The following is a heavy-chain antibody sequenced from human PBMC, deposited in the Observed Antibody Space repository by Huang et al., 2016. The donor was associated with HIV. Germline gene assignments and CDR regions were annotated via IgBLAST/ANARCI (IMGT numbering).Heavy chain of an antibody. CDR1: GGSISSGSYY. J-gene: IGHJ3*02. V-gene: IGHV4-61*09. CDR3: ARGYYDSSGSDAFDI. D-gene: IGHD3-22*01. Sequence: VSGGSISSGSYYWSWIRQPAGKGLEWIGHIYTSGNTNYNTSLKSRVTMSVDMSRNQFSLRLSSVTAADAAVYYCARGYYDSSGSDAFDIWGQGTLVTVSS. CDR2: IYTSGNT.